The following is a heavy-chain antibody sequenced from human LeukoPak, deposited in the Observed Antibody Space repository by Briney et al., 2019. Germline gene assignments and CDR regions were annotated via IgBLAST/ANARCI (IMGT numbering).Heavy chain of an antibody. J-gene: IGHJ4*02. CDR3: ARDNGYSYGYDYFDY. D-gene: IGHD5-18*01. CDR1: GSTFSDYY. V-gene: IGHV3-11*04. Sequence: PGGSLRLSCAASGSTFSDYYMSWIRQAPGKGLEWVSYISSSGSTIYYADSVKGRFTISRDNAKNSLYLQMNSLRAEDTAVYYCARDNGYSYGYDYFDYWGQGTLVTVSS. CDR2: ISSSGSTI.